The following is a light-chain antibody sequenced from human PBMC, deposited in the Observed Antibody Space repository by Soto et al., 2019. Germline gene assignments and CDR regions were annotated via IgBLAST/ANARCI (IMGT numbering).Light chain of an antibody. CDR1: QGIGTY. V-gene: IGKV1-9*01. CDR3: QQYTNTNNPWM. Sequence: IQLTQSPSSLSASVGDRDTVHCRASQGIGTYLVWYQQKSGKAPTVLIYASSTLQTGVPSRFSGSGSGTEFTLIISGLQPDDSATYYCQQYTNTNNPWMFGQGTKVDIK. J-gene: IGKJ1*01. CDR2: ASS.